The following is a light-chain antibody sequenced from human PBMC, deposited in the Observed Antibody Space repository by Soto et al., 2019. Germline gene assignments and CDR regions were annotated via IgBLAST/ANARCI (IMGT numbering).Light chain of an antibody. CDR2: DTS. CDR1: RSISSSS. Sequence: EILLTQSPGTLSLSPGERVTLSCRASRSISSSSLAWYQQKPGQAPRLLIYDTSSRATGIPDRFSGSGSETDFTLTIRRLEPEDFAVYYCQQYGASWTFGQGTKADIK. CDR3: QQYGASWT. V-gene: IGKV3-20*01. J-gene: IGKJ1*01.